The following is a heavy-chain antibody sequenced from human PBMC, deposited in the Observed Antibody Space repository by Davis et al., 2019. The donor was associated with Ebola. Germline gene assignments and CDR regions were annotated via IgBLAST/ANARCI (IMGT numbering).Heavy chain of an antibody. CDR3: ARDYIFAFDF. CDR2: ITKGSDAI. J-gene: IGHJ4*02. Sequence: PGGSLTLSCAASGFLFSAYSMNWVRQAPGKGLEWVTYITKGSDAIHYADSVKGRFTVSRDNAKNSVFLQMNSLRDEDSAVYYCARDYIFAFDFWGQGTQVTVSS. CDR1: GFLFSAYS. D-gene: IGHD4-11*01. V-gene: IGHV3-48*02.